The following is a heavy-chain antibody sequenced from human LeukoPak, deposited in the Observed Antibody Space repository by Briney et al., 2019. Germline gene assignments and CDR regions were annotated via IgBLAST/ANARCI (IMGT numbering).Heavy chain of an antibody. V-gene: IGHV4-59*01. CDR1: GGSISSYY. Sequence: SETLSLTCTVSGGSISSYYWSWIRQPPGKGLEWIGYIYYSGSTNYNPSLKSRVTISVDTSKNQFSLKLSSVTAADTAVYYCERVGTYGSGSYLSWLDYWGQGTLVTVSS. J-gene: IGHJ4*02. CDR3: ERVGTYGSGSYLSWLDY. D-gene: IGHD3-10*01. CDR2: IYYSGST.